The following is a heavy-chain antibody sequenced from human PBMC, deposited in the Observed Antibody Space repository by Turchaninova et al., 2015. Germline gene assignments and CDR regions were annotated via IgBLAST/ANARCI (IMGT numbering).Heavy chain of an antibody. V-gene: IGHV1-2*02. Sequence: QVQLVQSGAEVKKPGASVRVSCKASGYTFTGYYIHWGRQAPGKGLEGMGWINPNSGTTNYAQMFQGRVTMTWDTSISTAYMELNRLRSDDTAVYYCARGGTDYWGQGTLVTVSS. J-gene: IGHJ4*02. CDR2: INPNSGTT. CDR3: ARGGTDY. CDR1: GYTFTGYY.